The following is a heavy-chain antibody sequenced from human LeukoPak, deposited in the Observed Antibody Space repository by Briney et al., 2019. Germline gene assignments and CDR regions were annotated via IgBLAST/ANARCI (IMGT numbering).Heavy chain of an antibody. Sequence: PGGSLRLSCATSGFTFSTSWMHWVRQAPGKGLVWASRINTDGNTRNYADSVKGRFTISRDNAKNTLYLQMNSLRAEDTAVYYCVRDMGYYDKVWGQGTLVTVSS. D-gene: IGHD3-22*01. V-gene: IGHV3-74*01. CDR2: INTDGNTR. CDR3: VRDMGYYDKV. CDR1: GFTFSTSW. J-gene: IGHJ4*02.